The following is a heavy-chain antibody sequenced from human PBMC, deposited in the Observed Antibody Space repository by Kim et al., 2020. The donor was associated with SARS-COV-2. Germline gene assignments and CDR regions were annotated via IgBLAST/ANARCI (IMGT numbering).Heavy chain of an antibody. V-gene: IGHV1-69*13. Sequence: SVKVSCKASGCTFSSFAISWVRQAPGQGLEWMGGIIPIFGTANYAQKFQLRVSITADESTTTAHMWLSSLSSADTSSYYCATDGDGSNLHGSFQHWGQ. J-gene: IGHJ1*01. CDR3: ATDGDGSNLHGSFQH. D-gene: IGHD5-12*01. CDR2: IIPIFGTA. CDR1: GCTFSSFA.